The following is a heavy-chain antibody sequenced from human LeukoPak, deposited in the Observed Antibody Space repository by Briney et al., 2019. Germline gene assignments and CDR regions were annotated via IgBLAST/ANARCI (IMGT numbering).Heavy chain of an antibody. CDR1: GASISSYY. J-gene: IGHJ6*02. V-gene: IGHV4-59*08. D-gene: IGHD4/OR15-4a*01. CDR2: IYYSGST. CDR3: AGRSMVRTVGYYYGMDV. Sequence: SETLSLTCTVSGASISSYYWSWIRQPPGKGLEWIGYIYYSGSTNYNPSLKSRLTISIDTSRKHFSLKLSSVTAADTAVYYCAGRSMVRTVGYYYGMDVWGQGTTVTVSS.